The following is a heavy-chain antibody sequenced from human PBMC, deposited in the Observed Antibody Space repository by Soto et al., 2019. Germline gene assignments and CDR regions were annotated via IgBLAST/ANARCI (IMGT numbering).Heavy chain of an antibody. V-gene: IGHV3-23*01. Sequence: GGSLRLSCAASGFTFSSYAMSWVRQAPGKGLEWVSAISGSGGSTYYADSVKGRFTISRDNSKNRLYLQMNSLRAEDTAVYYCAKGSDIVVVPAAMEYSSSWYYFDYWGQGTLVTVSS. CDR3: AKGSDIVVVPAAMEYSSSWYYFDY. CDR1: GFTFSSYA. CDR2: ISGSGGST. J-gene: IGHJ4*02. D-gene: IGHD2-2*01.